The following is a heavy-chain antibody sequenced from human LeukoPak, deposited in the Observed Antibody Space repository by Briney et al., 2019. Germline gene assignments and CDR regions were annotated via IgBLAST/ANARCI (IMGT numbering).Heavy chain of an antibody. V-gene: IGHV3-7*03. CDR3: ARAVVVVAATGPFDAFDI. CDR1: GFTFSSYW. D-gene: IGHD2-15*01. J-gene: IGHJ3*02. CDR2: IKQDGSEK. Sequence: GGSLRLSCAASGFTFSSYWMSWVRQAPGKGLEWVANIKQDGSEKYYVDSVKGRFTISRDNAKNSLYLQMNSLRAEDTAVYYCARAVVVVAATGPFDAFDIWGQGTMVTVSS.